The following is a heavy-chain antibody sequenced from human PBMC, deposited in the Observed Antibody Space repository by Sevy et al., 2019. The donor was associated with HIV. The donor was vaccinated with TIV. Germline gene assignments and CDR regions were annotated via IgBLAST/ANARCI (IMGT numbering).Heavy chain of an antibody. Sequence: GGSLRLSFAASGFTFSSYGMHWVRQAPGKGLEGVAVISYDGSNKYYADSVKGRFTISRDNSKNTLYLQMNSLRAEDTAVYYCAINYFDYWGQGTLVTVSS. CDR2: ISYDGSNK. J-gene: IGHJ4*02. CDR1: GFTFSSYG. CDR3: AINYFDY. V-gene: IGHV3-30*03.